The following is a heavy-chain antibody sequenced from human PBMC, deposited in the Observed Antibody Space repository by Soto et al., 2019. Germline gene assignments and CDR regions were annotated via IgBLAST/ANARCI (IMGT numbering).Heavy chain of an antibody. CDR3: VIYLFSIAARPSDYYGMDV. V-gene: IGHV3-30*03. Sequence: GGSLRLSCAASGFTFSSYGMHWVRQAPGKGLKWVAIISDDGSNKYYADSAKGRFTISRDNSKNTLYLQMNSLRAEDTAVYYCVIYLFSIAARPSDYYGMDVWGQGTTVTVSS. J-gene: IGHJ6*02. CDR2: ISDDGSNK. D-gene: IGHD6-6*01. CDR1: GFTFSSYG.